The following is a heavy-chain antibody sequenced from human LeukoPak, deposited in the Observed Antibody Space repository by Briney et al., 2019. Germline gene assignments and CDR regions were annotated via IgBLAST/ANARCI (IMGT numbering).Heavy chain of an antibody. CDR2: IYYSGST. CDR3: ARGVYYYDSSGLVSGMDV. J-gene: IGHJ6*02. V-gene: IGHV4-31*03. D-gene: IGHD3-22*01. CDR1: GGSISSGGYY. Sequence: SQTLSLTCTVSGGSISSGGYYWSWIRQHPGKGLEWIGYIYYSGSTYYNPSLKGRVTISVDTSKNQFSLKLSSVTAADTAVYYCARGVYYYDSSGLVSGMDVWGQGTTVTVSS.